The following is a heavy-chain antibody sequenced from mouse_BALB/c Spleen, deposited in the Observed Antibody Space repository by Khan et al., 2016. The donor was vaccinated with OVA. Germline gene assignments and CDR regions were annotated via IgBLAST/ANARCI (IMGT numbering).Heavy chain of an antibody. Sequence: EVQVVESGGGLVKPGGSLKLSCAVSGFTFSSYAMSWVRQTPEKRLEWVATISSGGSDTYYPDSVKGRFTISRDNANNTLSLQMSSLRSEDTAMYYCARLYAMDYWGQGTSVTVSS. CDR1: GFTFSSYA. V-gene: IGHV5-9-3*01. J-gene: IGHJ4*01. CDR2: ISSGGSDT. CDR3: ARLYAMDY.